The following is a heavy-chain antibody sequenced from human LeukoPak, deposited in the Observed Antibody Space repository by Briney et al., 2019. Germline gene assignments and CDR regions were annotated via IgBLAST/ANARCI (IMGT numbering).Heavy chain of an antibody. Sequence: PSETLSLTCTVSGYSISSGYYWGWIRQPPGKGLEWIGSIYHSGSTYYNPSLKSRVTISVDTSKNQFSLKLSSVTAADTAVYYCARDLRGRVDYWGQGTLVTVSS. CDR3: ARDLRGRVDY. J-gene: IGHJ4*02. D-gene: IGHD3-10*01. CDR1: GYSISSGYY. CDR2: IYHSGST. V-gene: IGHV4-38-2*02.